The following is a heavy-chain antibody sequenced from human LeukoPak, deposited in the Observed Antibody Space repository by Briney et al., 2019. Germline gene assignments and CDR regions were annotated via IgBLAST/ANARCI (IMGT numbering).Heavy chain of an antibody. V-gene: IGHV3-53*01. CDR1: GFTVSSNY. CDR3: ASDRLYDDILTGYYIGEAFDI. Sequence: GGSLRLSCAASGFTVSSNYMSWVRQAPGKGLEWVSVIYSGGNTYYADSVKGRFTISRDNSKNTLYLQLNSLRAEDTAVYYCASDRLYDDILTGYYIGEAFDIWGQGTMVTVSS. CDR2: IYSGGNT. D-gene: IGHD3-9*01. J-gene: IGHJ3*02.